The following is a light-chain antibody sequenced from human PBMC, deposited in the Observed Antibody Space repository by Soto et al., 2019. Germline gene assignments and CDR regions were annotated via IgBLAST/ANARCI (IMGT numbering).Light chain of an antibody. CDR2: EVS. Sequence: QSALTQPPSVSGFPGQSVAISCTGTSSDVGSFNRVSWYQQPPGTAPKLLIYEVSSRPSGVPDRFSGSKSGNTASLTISGLQAEDEADYYCNSYTSSSTYVFGTGTKLTVL. V-gene: IGLV2-18*02. CDR3: NSYTSSSTYV. J-gene: IGLJ1*01. CDR1: SSDVGSFNR.